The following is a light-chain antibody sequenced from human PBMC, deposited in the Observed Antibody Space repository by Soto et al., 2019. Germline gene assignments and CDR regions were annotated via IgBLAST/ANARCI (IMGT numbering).Light chain of an antibody. CDR3: QQYDSSFT. CDR1: QHVTTTY. V-gene: IGKV3-20*01. CDR2: GAS. Sequence: IVLTQSPATLSLSPGDRATLSCTASQHVTTTYIAWYQQKFGQAPRLLIYGASTRATGTPDRFTGGGFGTDFTLAISSVEPEDFAVYYCQQYDSSFTFGGGTKVEMK. J-gene: IGKJ4*01.